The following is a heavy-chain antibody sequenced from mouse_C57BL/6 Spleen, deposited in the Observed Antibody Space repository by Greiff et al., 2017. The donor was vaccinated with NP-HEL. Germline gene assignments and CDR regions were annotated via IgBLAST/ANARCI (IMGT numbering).Heavy chain of an antibody. CDR2: INPSSGYT. J-gene: IGHJ4*01. Sequence: QVQLQQSGAELARPGASVKMSCKASGYTFTSYTMHWVKQRPGQGLEWIGYINPSSGYTKYNQKFKDKATLTADKSSSTAYMQLSILTSEDSAVYYCSRDSKPSYYAMDYWGQGTSVTVSS. CDR3: SRDSKPSYYAMDY. D-gene: IGHD2-5*01. V-gene: IGHV1-4*01. CDR1: GYTFTSYT.